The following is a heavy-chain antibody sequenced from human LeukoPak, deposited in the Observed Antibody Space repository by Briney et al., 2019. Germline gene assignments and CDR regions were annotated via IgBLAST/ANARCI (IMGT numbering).Heavy chain of an antibody. Sequence: PSETLSLTCAVYGGSLSGYYWSWIRQPPGKGLEWIGEINHSGSTNYNPSLKSRVTISVDTSKNQFSLKLSSVTAADTAVYYCARPGSWYRGRAFDIWGQGTMVTVSS. V-gene: IGHV4-34*01. CDR2: INHSGST. D-gene: IGHD6-13*01. J-gene: IGHJ3*02. CDR3: ARPGSWYRGRAFDI. CDR1: GGSLSGYY.